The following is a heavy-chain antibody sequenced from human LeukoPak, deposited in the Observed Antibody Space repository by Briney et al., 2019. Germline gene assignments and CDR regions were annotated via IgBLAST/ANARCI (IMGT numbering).Heavy chain of an antibody. J-gene: IGHJ6*02. CDR3: ARDHFPHVYYYDSSGYLAGMDV. V-gene: IGHV1-69*04. D-gene: IGHD3-22*01. Sequence: GASVKVSCKASGGTFSSYAISWVRQAPGQGLEWMGRIIPIFGIANYAQKFQGRVTITADKSTSTAYMELSSLRSEDTAVCYCARDHFPHVYYYDSSGYLAGMDVWGQGTTVTVSS. CDR1: GGTFSSYA. CDR2: IIPIFGIA.